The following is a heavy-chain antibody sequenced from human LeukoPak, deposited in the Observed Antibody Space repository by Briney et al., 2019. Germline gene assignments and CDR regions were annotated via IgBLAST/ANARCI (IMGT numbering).Heavy chain of an antibody. Sequence: GGSLRLSCAASGFTFSSYAMSWVRQAPGKGLEWVSAISGSGGSTYYADSVEGRSTISRDNSKNTLYLQMNSLRAEDTAVYYCAKGQTGTGIVGATGDYWGQGTLVTVSS. CDR2: ISGSGGST. V-gene: IGHV3-23*01. CDR3: AKGQTGTGIVGATGDY. D-gene: IGHD1-26*01. CDR1: GFTFSSYA. J-gene: IGHJ4*02.